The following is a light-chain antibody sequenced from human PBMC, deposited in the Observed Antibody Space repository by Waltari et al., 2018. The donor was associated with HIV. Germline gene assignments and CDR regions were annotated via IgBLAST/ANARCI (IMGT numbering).Light chain of an antibody. V-gene: IGLV1-44*01. Sequence: QSVLTQPPSASGTPGQRVTIPCSGSSSNIGTNTVHWYQHLPGSAPKLLIYSNHQRPSGVPDRFSASKSGTSASLAISGLRSEDEAEYYCAAWDENLNGLFGGGTKLTVL. CDR3: AAWDENLNGL. CDR1: SSNIGTNT. CDR2: SNH. J-gene: IGLJ3*02.